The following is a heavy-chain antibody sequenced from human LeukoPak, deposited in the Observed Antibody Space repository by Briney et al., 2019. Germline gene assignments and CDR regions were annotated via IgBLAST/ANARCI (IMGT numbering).Heavy chain of an antibody. D-gene: IGHD4-17*01. V-gene: IGHV4-59*01. Sequence: SETLSLTCTASGGSISGYYWSWIRQPPGKGLEWIGYIYYSGSTNYNPSLKSRVTISVDTSKNQFSLKLSSVTAADTAVYYCARCPYGDYFDYWGQGTLVTVSS. J-gene: IGHJ4*02. CDR1: GGSISGYY. CDR3: ARCPYGDYFDY. CDR2: IYYSGST.